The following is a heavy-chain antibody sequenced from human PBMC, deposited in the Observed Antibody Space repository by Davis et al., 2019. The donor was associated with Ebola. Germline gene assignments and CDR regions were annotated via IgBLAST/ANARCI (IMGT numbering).Heavy chain of an antibody. Sequence: PGGSLRLSCAASGFTFSSYGMHWVRQAPGKGLEWVAVISYDGSNKYYADSVKGRFTISRDNSKNTLYLQMNSLRAEDTAVYYCAKGGSRDIWGQGTMVTVSS. V-gene: IGHV3-30*18. J-gene: IGHJ3*02. CDR1: GFTFSSYG. CDR3: AKGGSRDI. CDR2: ISYDGSNK. D-gene: IGHD3-10*01.